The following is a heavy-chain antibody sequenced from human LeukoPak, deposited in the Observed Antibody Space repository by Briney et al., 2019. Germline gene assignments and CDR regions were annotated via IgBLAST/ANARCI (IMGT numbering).Heavy chain of an antibody. D-gene: IGHD3-3*01. CDR3: ASSPRFLEWLSIRD. CDR1: GGSISSYY. V-gene: IGHV4-4*07. J-gene: IGHJ4*02. Sequence: SETLSLTCTVSGGSISSYYWSWIRQPAGKGLEWIGRIYTSGSTNYNPSLKSRVTMSVDTSKNQFSLKLSSVTAADTAVYYCASSPRFLEWLSIRDWGQGTLVTVSS. CDR2: IYTSGST.